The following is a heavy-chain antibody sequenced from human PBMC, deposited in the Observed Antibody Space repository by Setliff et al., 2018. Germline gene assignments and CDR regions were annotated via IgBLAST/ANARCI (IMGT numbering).Heavy chain of an antibody. CDR2: ILSSGGT. CDR3: ARDTPHDPVSSNWYRNWFDP. V-gene: IGHV4-61*09. D-gene: IGHD6-13*01. Sequence: SETLSLTCSVSGASISSGSNYWSWIRQPAGKGVEWIGHILSSGGTNYNPSLKNRVSISLDTSKNQFSLNLNSVTAADTGVYFCARDTPHDPVSSNWYRNWFDPWGQGILVTVSS. J-gene: IGHJ5*02. CDR1: GASISSGSNY.